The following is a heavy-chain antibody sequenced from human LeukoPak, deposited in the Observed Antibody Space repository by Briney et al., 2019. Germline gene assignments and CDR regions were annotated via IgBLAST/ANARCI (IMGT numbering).Heavy chain of an antibody. CDR1: GFTFSTYG. CDR2: LSSSSTYV. CDR3: ARVRCSGGSCFYNFDY. J-gene: IGHJ4*02. V-gene: IGHV3-21*01. D-gene: IGHD2-15*01. Sequence: GGSLRLSCAASGFTFSTYGMNWVRQAPGKGLEWVSPLSSSSTYVYYADSVKGRFTISRDNAKNSLYLQMNSLRAEDTAVYYCARVRCSGGSCFYNFDYWGQGSLVTVSS.